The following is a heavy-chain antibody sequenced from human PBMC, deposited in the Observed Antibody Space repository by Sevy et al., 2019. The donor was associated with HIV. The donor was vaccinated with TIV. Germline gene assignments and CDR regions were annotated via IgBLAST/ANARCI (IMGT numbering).Heavy chain of an antibody. Sequence: GGSLRLSCAASGFTFSSYSMNWVRQAPGKGLEWVSSISSSSSYIYYADSVKGRFTISRDNAKNSLYLQMNSLRAEDTAVYYCARDHLGGPDYYYYYGMDVWGQGTTVTVSS. CDR1: GFTFSSYS. J-gene: IGHJ6*02. CDR3: ARDHLGGPDYYYYYGMDV. CDR2: ISSSSSYI. V-gene: IGHV3-21*01. D-gene: IGHD2-15*01.